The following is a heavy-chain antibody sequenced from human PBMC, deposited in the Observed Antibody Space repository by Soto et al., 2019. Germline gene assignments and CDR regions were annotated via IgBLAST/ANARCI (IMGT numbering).Heavy chain of an antibody. CDR1: GGSFSGYY. D-gene: IGHD1-26*01. CDR3: ARSIVGATKGAFDI. J-gene: IGHJ3*02. V-gene: IGHV4-34*01. Sequence: QVQLQQWGAGLLKPSETLSLTCAVYGGSFSGYYWSWIRQPPGKGPEWIGEINHSGSTNYNPSLKSRVTISVDTSKNQFSLKLSSVTAADTAVYYCARSIVGATKGAFDIWGQGTMVTVSS. CDR2: INHSGST.